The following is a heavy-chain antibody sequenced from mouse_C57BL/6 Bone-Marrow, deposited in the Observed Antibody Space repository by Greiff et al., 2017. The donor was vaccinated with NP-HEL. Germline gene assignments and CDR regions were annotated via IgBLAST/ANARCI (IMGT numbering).Heavy chain of an antibody. V-gene: IGHV1-76*01. CDR1: GYTFTDYY. Sequence: QVQLKQSGAELVRPGASVKLSCKASGYTFTDYYINWVKQRPGQGLEWIARIYPGSGNTYYNEKFKGKATLTAEKSSSTAYMQLSSLTSEDSAVYFCARFYYGSKDWYFDVWGTGTTVTVSS. CDR3: ARFYYGSKDWYFDV. J-gene: IGHJ1*03. D-gene: IGHD1-1*01. CDR2: IYPGSGNT.